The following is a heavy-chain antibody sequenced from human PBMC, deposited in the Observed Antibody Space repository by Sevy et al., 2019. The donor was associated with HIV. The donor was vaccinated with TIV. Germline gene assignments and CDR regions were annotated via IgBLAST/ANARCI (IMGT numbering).Heavy chain of an antibody. CDR3: TRWKAAQSIFDY. CDR1: GFTFGDYC. D-gene: IGHD6-13*01. J-gene: IGHJ4*02. CDR2: LKSDVYGGTV. V-gene: IGHV3-49*04. Sequence: GGFLRLSCTASGFTFGDYCMSWVRQAPGKGLEWVAFLKSDVYGGTVDHAASVRGRFVISRDDSKTIAYLQMTDLKTEDTGVYYCTRWKAAQSIFDYWGQGALVTVSS.